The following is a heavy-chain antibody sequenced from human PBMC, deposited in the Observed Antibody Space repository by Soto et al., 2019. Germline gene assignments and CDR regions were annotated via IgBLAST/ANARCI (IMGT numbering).Heavy chain of an antibody. D-gene: IGHD5-18*01. CDR1: CYTFTSYG. CDR2: ISAYNGNT. CDR3: ARSRWDTAMVMPYYFDY. Sequence: SAKVSFKASCYTFTSYGISWVRQAPGQGLEWMGWISAYNGNTNYAQKLQGRVTMTTDTSTSTAYMELRSLRSDDTAVYYCARSRWDTAMVMPYYFDYWGQGTLVTVSS. J-gene: IGHJ4*02. V-gene: IGHV1-18*04.